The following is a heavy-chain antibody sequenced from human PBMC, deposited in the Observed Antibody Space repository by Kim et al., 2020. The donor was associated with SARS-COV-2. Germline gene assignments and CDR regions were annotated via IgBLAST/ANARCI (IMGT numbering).Heavy chain of an antibody. J-gene: IGHJ5*02. CDR3: ARSAHFWSGHHLDL. Sequence: ASVKVSCKASGYTFTDYYIHWVRQAPGQGLEWMGWINPYSGDTNYAQKFQGRVTMTRDTSISTPYVELTSLRSDDTAVYYCARSAHFWSGHHLDLWGQGTLITVSP. V-gene: IGHV1-2*02. D-gene: IGHD3-3*01. CDR1: GYTFTDYY. CDR2: INPYSGDT.